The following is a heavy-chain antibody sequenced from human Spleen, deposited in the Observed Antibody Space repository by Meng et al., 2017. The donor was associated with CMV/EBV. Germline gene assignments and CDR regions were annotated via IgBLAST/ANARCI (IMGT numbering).Heavy chain of an antibody. J-gene: IGHJ4*02. V-gene: IGHV5-51*01. D-gene: IGHD3-3*01. Sequence: GESLKISCKGSGYSFTSYWIAWVRQMPGQGLEWMGFVYPGDSDAKYSPSFQGRVTFSIDRSINTAYLHWADLEASDTAKYYCARHLLETMTSPYAYWGQGTPVTVSS. CDR2: VYPGDSDA. CDR1: GYSFTSYW. CDR3: ARHLLETMTSPYAY.